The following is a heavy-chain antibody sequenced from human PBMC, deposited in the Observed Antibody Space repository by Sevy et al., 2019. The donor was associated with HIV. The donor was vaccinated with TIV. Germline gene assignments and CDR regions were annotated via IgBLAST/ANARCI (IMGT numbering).Heavy chain of an antibody. Sequence: SETLSLTCTVSGDSISSTTYFWAWIRQPPGKGLEWIGSIYYTGSTYYSPSLQSRVTISVDTSKSQFSLRLSSVTAPDTAVYYCSSTFSSSYNFDFWGQGSLVSVSS. D-gene: IGHD5-18*01. CDR3: SSTFSSSYNFDF. V-gene: IGHV4-39*01. CDR1: GDSISSTTYF. J-gene: IGHJ4*02. CDR2: IYYTGST.